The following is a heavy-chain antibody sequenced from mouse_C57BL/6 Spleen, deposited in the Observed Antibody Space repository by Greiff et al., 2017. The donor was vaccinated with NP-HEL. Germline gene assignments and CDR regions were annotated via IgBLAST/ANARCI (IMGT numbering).Heavy chain of an antibody. CDR1: GYAFSSYW. V-gene: IGHV1-80*01. Sequence: VQLQQSGAELVKPGASVKISCKASGYAFSSYWMNWVKQRPGKGLEWIGQIYPGDGDTNYNGKFKGKATLTADKSSSTAYMQLSSLNSEDSAVYFCARGSYYGWYFDVWGTGTTVTVSS. CDR3: ARGSYYGWYFDV. J-gene: IGHJ1*03. CDR2: IYPGDGDT. D-gene: IGHD1-1*01.